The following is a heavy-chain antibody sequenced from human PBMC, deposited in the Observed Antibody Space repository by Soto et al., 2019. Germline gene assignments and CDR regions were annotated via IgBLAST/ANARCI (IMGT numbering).Heavy chain of an antibody. CDR1: GFTFDDYA. Sequence: EVQLVESGGGLVQPGRSLRLSCAASGFTFDDYAMHWVRQAPGKGLEWVSGISWNSGSIGYADSVKGRFTISRDNAKNSLYLQMNSLRAEDTALYYCAKGERARFGDNYFDYWGQGTLVTVSS. D-gene: IGHD3-3*01. CDR3: AKGERARFGDNYFDY. V-gene: IGHV3-9*01. J-gene: IGHJ4*02. CDR2: ISWNSGSI.